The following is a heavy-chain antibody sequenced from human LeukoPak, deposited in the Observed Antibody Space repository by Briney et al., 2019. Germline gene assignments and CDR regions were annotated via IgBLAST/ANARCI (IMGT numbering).Heavy chain of an antibody. CDR1: GGSISSYY. Sequence: SETLSLTCTVSGGSISSYYWSWIRQPPGKGLEWIGYIYYSGSTNYNPSLKSRVTISVDTSKNQFSLKLSSVTAADTAVYYCARAGPNYYYYYYMDVWGKGTTVTVSS. D-gene: IGHD1-14*01. V-gene: IGHV4-59*01. J-gene: IGHJ6*03. CDR2: IYYSGST. CDR3: ARAGPNYYYYYYMDV.